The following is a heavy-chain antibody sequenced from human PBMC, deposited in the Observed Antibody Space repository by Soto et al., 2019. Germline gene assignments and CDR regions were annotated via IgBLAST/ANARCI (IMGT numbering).Heavy chain of an antibody. CDR2: ISSSSSTI. CDR3: ARDFGEQWLVLQYYYYYYGMDV. Sequence: GSLRLSCAASGFTFISYSMNWVRQAPWKGLEWVSYISSSSSTIYYADSVKGRFTISRDNAKNSLYLQMNSLRDEDTAVYYCARDFGEQWLVLQYYYYYYGMDVWGQGTTVTVSS. V-gene: IGHV3-48*02. CDR1: GFTFISYS. D-gene: IGHD6-19*01. J-gene: IGHJ6*02.